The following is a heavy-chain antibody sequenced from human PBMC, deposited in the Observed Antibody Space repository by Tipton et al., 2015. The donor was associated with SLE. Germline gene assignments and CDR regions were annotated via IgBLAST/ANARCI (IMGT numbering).Heavy chain of an antibody. CDR3: ARGGLGVSYYYYMDV. J-gene: IGHJ6*03. V-gene: IGHV4-39*07. CDR1: GGSITSSSYF. Sequence: TLSLTCTVSGGSITSSSYFWGWIRQSPGKGLEWIGNINTGGGTYRNPSLMSRVTISVDTSKTQFSLIVTSVTAADTAVYYCARGGLGVSYYYYMDVWGKGTTVTVSS. D-gene: IGHD1-26*01. CDR2: INTGGGT.